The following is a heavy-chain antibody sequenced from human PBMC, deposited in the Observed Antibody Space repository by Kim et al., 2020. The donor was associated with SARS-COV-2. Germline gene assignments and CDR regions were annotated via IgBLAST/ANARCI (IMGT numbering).Heavy chain of an antibody. Sequence: SVKVSCKASGGTFSSYAISWVRQAPGQGLEWMGGIIPIFGTANYAQKFQGRVTITADESTSTAYMELSSLRSEDTAVYYCARDPFGRQLAGYYYYGMDVWGQGTTVTVSS. D-gene: IGHD6-13*01. V-gene: IGHV1-69*13. CDR3: ARDPFGRQLAGYYYYGMDV. CDR2: IIPIFGTA. CDR1: GGTFSSYA. J-gene: IGHJ6*02.